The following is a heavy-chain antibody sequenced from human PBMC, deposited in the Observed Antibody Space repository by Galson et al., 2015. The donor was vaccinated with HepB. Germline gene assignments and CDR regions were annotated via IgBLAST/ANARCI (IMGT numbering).Heavy chain of an antibody. J-gene: IGHJ4*02. CDR3: ARECHGGSCWDC. CDR1: GFSFTSYV. V-gene: IGHV3-30*03. Sequence: SLRLSCAASGFSFTSYVMHWARQAPGKGLEWVAVVSKAGAEQYYPDSVRGRFTISRDNTRNTLYLQMNSLRVDDTAVYYCARECHGGSCWDCWGQGTLVTVSS. D-gene: IGHD2-15*01. CDR2: VSKAGAEQ.